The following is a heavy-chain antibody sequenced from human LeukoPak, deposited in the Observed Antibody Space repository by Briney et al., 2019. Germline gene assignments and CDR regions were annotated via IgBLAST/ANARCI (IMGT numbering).Heavy chain of an antibody. V-gene: IGHV4-61*08. CDR1: GASVSSGGYL. Sequence: SETLSLTCTVSGASVSSGGYLWTWIRQPPGKGLEWIGYIFDSENIEYSPSFQSRVSISLDTSKNQFSLKLSSVTAADTADYYCARYLRFLELGSWGQGTLVTVSS. D-gene: IGHD3-3*01. CDR3: ARYLRFLELGS. J-gene: IGHJ4*02. CDR2: IFDSENI.